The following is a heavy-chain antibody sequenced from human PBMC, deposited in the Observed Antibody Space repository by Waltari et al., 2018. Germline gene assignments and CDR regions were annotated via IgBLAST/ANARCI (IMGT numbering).Heavy chain of an antibody. D-gene: IGHD2-15*01. Sequence: QVQLVQSGAEVKKPGSSVKVSCKASGGTFSSYTISWVRQAPGQGLEWMGRIIPILGIANYAQKFQGRVTITADKSTSTAYMELSSLRSEDTAVYYCARDLYCSGGSCYPPYYYGMDVWGQGTTVTVSS. V-gene: IGHV1-69*08. J-gene: IGHJ6*02. CDR2: IIPILGIA. CDR3: ARDLYCSGGSCYPPYYYGMDV. CDR1: GGTFSSYT.